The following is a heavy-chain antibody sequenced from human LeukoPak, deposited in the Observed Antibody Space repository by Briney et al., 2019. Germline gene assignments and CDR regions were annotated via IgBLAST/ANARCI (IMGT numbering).Heavy chain of an antibody. CDR1: GFTFKNAW. CDR3: TTILFDYGDYFDY. J-gene: IGHJ4*02. V-gene: IGHV3-15*01. Sequence: GGSLRLSCAASGFTFKNAWMSWVRQAPGKGLEGVGRIKSKAHGGTTDYAAPVKDRFTISRDDSKNTLYLQTNSLKTEDTAVYYCTTILFDYGDYFDYWGQGTLVTVSS. D-gene: IGHD4-17*01. CDR2: IKSKAHGGTT.